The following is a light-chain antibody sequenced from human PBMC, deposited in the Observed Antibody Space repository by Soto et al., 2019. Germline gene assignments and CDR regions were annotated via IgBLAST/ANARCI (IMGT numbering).Light chain of an antibody. CDR2: GAS. V-gene: IGKV3-20*01. CDR3: QQYGRSPGT. Sequence: EILLTQSPGTLSLSPGERATLSCRASQSVSSSYLAWYQQKPGQAPMLLIYGASSRATGIPDRFSGSGSGTDFALTISRLEPEDFAVFYCQQYGRSPGTFGQGTKLEIK. J-gene: IGKJ2*01. CDR1: QSVSSSY.